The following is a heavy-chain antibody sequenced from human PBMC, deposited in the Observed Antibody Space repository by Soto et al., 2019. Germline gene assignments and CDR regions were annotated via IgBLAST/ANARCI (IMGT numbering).Heavy chain of an antibody. J-gene: IGHJ4*02. CDR2: IIPIFGTA. V-gene: IGHV1-69*13. D-gene: IGHD3-10*01. CDR3: ASLTMVRGAPFDY. CDR1: GVSFSSYA. Sequence: SVEFTCKASGVSFSSYAIRWLRQAPGQGLEWMGGIIPIFGTANYAQKFQGRVTITADESTSTAYMELSSLRSEDTAVYYCASLTMVRGAPFDYWGQGNLVTVSS.